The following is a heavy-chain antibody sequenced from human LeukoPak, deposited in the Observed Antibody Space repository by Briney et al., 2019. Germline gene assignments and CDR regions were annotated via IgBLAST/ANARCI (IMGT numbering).Heavy chain of an antibody. V-gene: IGHV1-69*13. CDR2: IIPIFGTA. CDR1: GSTFSSYA. D-gene: IGHD2-15*01. J-gene: IGHJ4*02. CDR3: AREEYCSGGSCYSDY. Sequence: GASVKLFCNASGSTFSSYAISWVRQAPGQGLEWMGGIIPIFGTANYAQKFQGRVTITADESTSTAYMELSSLRSEDTAVYYCAREEYCSGGSCYSDYWGQGTLVTVSS.